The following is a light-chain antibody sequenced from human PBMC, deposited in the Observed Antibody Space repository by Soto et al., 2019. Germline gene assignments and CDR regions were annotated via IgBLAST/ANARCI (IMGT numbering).Light chain of an antibody. CDR2: AAS. J-gene: IGKJ5*01. CDR1: QGIDTS. V-gene: IGKV1-9*01. CDR3: QQLHGYPIT. Sequence: ILLTQSPSSLSASLGDRVTITCRASQGIDTSLAWYQQKPGKAPKLLIYAASNFQSGVPSRFSGSGSGTHFTLTISSLQTEDFATYYCQQLHGYPITFGQGTRLEIK.